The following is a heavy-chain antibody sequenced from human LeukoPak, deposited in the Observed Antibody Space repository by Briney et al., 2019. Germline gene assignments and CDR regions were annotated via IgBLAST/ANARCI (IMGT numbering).Heavy chain of an antibody. V-gene: IGHV3-9*01. D-gene: IGHD3-22*01. CDR1: GFTFDDFA. CDR2: ISWNSGRI. J-gene: IGHJ6*02. Sequence: GRSLRLSCAASGFTFDDFAMHWVRQVPGKGLEWVAGISWNSGRIGYADSVKGRFTISRDNAENSLSLQMDSLRSEDTALYYCAKDMVDRLANGMDVWGRGTPVTVSS. CDR3: AKDMVDRLANGMDV.